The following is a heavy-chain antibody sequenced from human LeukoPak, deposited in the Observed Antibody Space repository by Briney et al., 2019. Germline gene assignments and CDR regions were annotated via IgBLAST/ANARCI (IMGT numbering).Heavy chain of an antibody. J-gene: IGHJ6*03. CDR1: GGSISSGSYY. CDR3: ARGIVVVAQLGYYFYYMDV. D-gene: IGHD2-15*01. Sequence: PSETLSLTCTVSGGSISSGSYYWSWIRQPAGKGLEWIGRIYTSGSTNYNPSLKSRVTISVDTSKNQFSLKLSSVTAADTAIYYCARGIVVVAQLGYYFYYMDVWGKGTTVTIPS. CDR2: IYTSGST. V-gene: IGHV4-61*02.